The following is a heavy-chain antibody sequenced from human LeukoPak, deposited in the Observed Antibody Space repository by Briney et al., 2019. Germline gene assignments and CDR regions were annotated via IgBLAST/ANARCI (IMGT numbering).Heavy chain of an antibody. V-gene: IGHV3-74*01. J-gene: IGHJ4*02. CDR1: GFTLSNYW. D-gene: IGHD3-3*01. CDR3: ARVSGDFWSGYSFDS. Sequence: GGSLRLSCAASGFTLSNYWMHRVRHAPGKGLVWVSRVDSDESNTDYADAVKGRVTISRDNAKNTLYLEMNSLRAEDMAVYYCARVSGDFWSGYSFDSWGQGTLVVVSS. CDR2: VDSDESNT.